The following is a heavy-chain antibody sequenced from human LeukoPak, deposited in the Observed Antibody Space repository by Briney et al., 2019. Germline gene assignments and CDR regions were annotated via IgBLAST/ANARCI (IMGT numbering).Heavy chain of an antibody. CDR3: ARGFYEPFYS. CDR1: GASVSSSH. CDR2: VDYNGST. J-gene: IGHJ4*02. Sequence: SETLSLTCTVSGASVSSSHWNWIRQSPGKGLEWIANVDYNGSTKYNPSLRGRGTMSLDTSKNQFYLKLESVTAADTARYYCARGFYEPFYSWGKGTLVTVSS. D-gene: IGHD2/OR15-2a*01. V-gene: IGHV4-59*02.